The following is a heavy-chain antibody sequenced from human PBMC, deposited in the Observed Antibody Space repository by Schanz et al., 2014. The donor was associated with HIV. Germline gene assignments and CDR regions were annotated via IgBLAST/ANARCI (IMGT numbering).Heavy chain of an antibody. D-gene: IGHD3-3*01. J-gene: IGHJ6*02. CDR3: ARDKSGITSFGVVNGYYYSMDL. Sequence: EVRLVESGGGLVQSGGSLRLSCAASGFSFSNFWVTWVRQAPGKRLEWVANIKQDESEKYYADSVKGRFTISRDNAKNSLYLQMNSLRAEDTAVYYCARDKSGITSFGVVNGYYYSMDLWGLGTTVTVSS. V-gene: IGHV3-7*01. CDR2: IKQDESEK. CDR1: GFSFSNFW.